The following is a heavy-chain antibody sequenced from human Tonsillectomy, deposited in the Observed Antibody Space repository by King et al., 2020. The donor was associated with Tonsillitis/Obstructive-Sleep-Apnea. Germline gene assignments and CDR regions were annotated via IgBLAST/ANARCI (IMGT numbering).Heavy chain of an antibody. Sequence: VQLVESGGGLVQPGGSLRLSCAASGFTVSSNYMSWVRQAPGKGLEWVSVIYSGGSTYYADSVKGRFTISRDNSKNTLYLQMNSLRAEDTAVYYCARGPLDAGHEYYYYYYYYMDVWGKGTTVTVSS. CDR3: ARGPLDAGHEYYYYYYYYMDV. CDR2: IYSGGST. J-gene: IGHJ6*03. CDR1: GFTVSSNY. D-gene: IGHD2/OR15-2a*01. V-gene: IGHV3-66*01.